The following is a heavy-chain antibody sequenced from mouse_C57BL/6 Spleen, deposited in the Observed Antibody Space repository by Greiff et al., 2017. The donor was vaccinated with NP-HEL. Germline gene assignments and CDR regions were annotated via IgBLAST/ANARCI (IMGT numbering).Heavy chain of an antibody. J-gene: IGHJ2*01. V-gene: IGHV3-6*01. CDR1: GYSITSGYY. D-gene: IGHD2-3*01. CDR2: ISYDGSN. Sequence: EVKLVESGPGLVKPSQSLSLTCSVTGYSITSGYYWNWIRQFPGNKLEWMGYISYDGSNNYNPSLKNRISITRDTSKNQFFLKLNSVTTEDTATYYCARGGYYEGENYFDYWGQGTTLTVSS. CDR3: ARGGYYEGENYFDY.